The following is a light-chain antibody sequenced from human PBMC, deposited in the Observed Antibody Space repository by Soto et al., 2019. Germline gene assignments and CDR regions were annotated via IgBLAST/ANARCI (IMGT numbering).Light chain of an antibody. V-gene: IGKV3-20*01. CDR2: AAS. Sequence: EILLTQSPSTLSLSPGXGVTLPCRASQSVTVNSLAWYQQKPGQAPRLLIYAASTRAAAVPDRFTGSGSGTDFALTISRLEPEDFGVYYCQQYGDSPLTSGPGTKVDIK. J-gene: IGKJ3*01. CDR3: QQYGDSPLT. CDR1: QSVTVNS.